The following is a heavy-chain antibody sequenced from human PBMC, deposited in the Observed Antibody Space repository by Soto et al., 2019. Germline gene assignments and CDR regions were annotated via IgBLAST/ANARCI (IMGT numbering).Heavy chain of an antibody. CDR2: INAGNGNT. D-gene: IGHD6-19*01. Sequence: QVQLVQAGAEEKKPGASVKVSYKASGYTFTGYAMHWVRQAPGQRLEWMGWINAGNGNTKYSQKFQDRVTITRDTSASTAYMELSSLRSEDTAVYYCARAVAVPADFDYWGQGTLVTVSS. CDR1: GYTFTGYA. J-gene: IGHJ4*02. V-gene: IGHV1-3*05. CDR3: ARAVAVPADFDY.